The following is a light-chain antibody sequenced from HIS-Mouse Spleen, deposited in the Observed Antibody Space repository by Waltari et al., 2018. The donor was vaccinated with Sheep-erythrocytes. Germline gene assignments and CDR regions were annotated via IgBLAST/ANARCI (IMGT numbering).Light chain of an antibody. V-gene: IGKV1-8*01. Sequence: AIRMTQSPSSLSASTGDRVTITCRASQGISSYLAWYQQQPGKAPKLLIYAASTLQSGVPSRFSGSGSGTEFTLTISCLQSEDFATYYCQQYYSYPYTFGQGTKLEIK. J-gene: IGKJ2*01. CDR3: QQYYSYPYT. CDR1: QGISSY. CDR2: AAS.